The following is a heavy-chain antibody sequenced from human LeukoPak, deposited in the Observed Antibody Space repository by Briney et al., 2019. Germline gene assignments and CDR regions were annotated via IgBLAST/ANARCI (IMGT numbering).Heavy chain of an antibody. CDR2: ISSSSSTI. Sequence: GGSLRLSCAASGFTFSSYSMNWVRQAPGKGLEWVSYISSSSSTIYYADSVKGRFTISRDNAKNSLYLQMNSLRAEDTAVYYCAKLNRPQLRFSQEYYFDYWGQGTLVTVSS. V-gene: IGHV3-48*01. J-gene: IGHJ4*02. CDR3: AKLNRPQLRFSQEYYFDY. D-gene: IGHD3-3*01. CDR1: GFTFSSYS.